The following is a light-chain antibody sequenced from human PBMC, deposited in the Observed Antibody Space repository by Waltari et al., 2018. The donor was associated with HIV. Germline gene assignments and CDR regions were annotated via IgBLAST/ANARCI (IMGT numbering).Light chain of an antibody. V-gene: IGLV2-23*01. CDR1: SSNVGSSTL. CDR3: FSSADNSVP. CDR2: EGF. J-gene: IGLJ2*01. Sequence: QSALTQPASVSGSPGQSITIPCTGTSSNVGSSTLVSWYQHHPGRAPKLIIYEGFKRPSGVSNRFSGSKSGNTASLTISGLQADDEAHYYCFSSADNSVPFGGGTKVTVL.